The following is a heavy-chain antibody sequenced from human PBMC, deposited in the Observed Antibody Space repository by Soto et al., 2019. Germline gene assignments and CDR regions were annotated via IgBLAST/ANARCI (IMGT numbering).Heavy chain of an antibody. CDR1: GGSISGGGYY. J-gene: IGHJ4*02. CDR3: VRSGGYGNFDY. Sequence: QVQLQESGPGLVKPSQTLSLTCTVSGGSISGGGYYWNWIRKHPGKGLEWLGYIYYSGSTYSNPSLESRVTMSVDTSKNQFSLRLSSVTAADTAVYYCVRSGGYGNFDYWGQGTLVTVSS. CDR2: IYYSGST. V-gene: IGHV4-31*03. D-gene: IGHD5-12*01.